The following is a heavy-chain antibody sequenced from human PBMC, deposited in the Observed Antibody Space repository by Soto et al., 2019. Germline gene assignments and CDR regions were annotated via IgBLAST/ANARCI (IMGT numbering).Heavy chain of an antibody. J-gene: IGHJ6*02. CDR1: GFIFDDYG. CDR3: ARVLGYCSGGTRSSIYGDMDV. V-gene: IGHV3-20*04. Sequence: PGGSLRLSCVASGFIFDDYGMSWVRQTPGKGLEWVSGIDGNAGSTGYADSVKGRFTVSRDNATNSLYLQMNSLRAEDTAVYYCARVLGYCSGGTRSSIYGDMDVWGQGTTVTASS. D-gene: IGHD2-15*01. CDR2: IDGNAGST.